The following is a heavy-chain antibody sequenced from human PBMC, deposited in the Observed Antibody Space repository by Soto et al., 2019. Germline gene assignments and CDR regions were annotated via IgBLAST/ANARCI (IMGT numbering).Heavy chain of an antibody. CDR3: ARGLKDSNYMSIYDYYYMNV. V-gene: IGHV4-59*08. Sequence: WTWIRQPPGKGLEWIGYVHSTGSTNYNPSLNSRVAISIDTSKNQFSLQLTSVTAADTAMYYCARGLKDSNYMSIYDYYYMNVWGKGTTVTVSS. D-gene: IGHD4-4*01. CDR2: VHSTGST. J-gene: IGHJ6*03.